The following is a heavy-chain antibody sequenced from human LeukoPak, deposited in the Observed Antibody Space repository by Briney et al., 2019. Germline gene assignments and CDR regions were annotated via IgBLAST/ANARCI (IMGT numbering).Heavy chain of an antibody. V-gene: IGHV3-23*01. CDR2: ISGSGGST. CDR3: AKLDADIVVVPAASDP. Sequence: GGSLRLSCAASGFTFSSYAMSWVRQAPGKGLEWVSAISGSGGSTYYADSVKGRFTISRDSSKNTLYLQMNSLRAEDTAVYYCAKLDADIVVVPAASDPWGQGTLVTVSS. D-gene: IGHD2-2*01. J-gene: IGHJ5*02. CDR1: GFTFSSYA.